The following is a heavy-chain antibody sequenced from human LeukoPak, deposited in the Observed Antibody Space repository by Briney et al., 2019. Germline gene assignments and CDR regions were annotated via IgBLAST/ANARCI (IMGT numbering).Heavy chain of an antibody. CDR3: ASRAGSLVYYFDS. V-gene: IGHV4-59*08. Sequence: SETLSLTCTISGGSIKSHYWRWIRQARGKGREGIAYMFYSGRTEYNRSLKSRVTISVDTSRNQVSLKVNSVTAADPAVYYCASRAGSLVYYFDSWGQGTLVTVSS. J-gene: IGHJ4*02. CDR2: MFYSGRT. CDR1: GGSIKSHY. D-gene: IGHD3-10*01.